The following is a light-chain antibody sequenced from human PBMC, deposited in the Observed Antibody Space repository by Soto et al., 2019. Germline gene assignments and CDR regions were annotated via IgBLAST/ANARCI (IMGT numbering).Light chain of an antibody. CDR1: QSIGDT. V-gene: IGKV3-15*01. CDR3: QQSYSTTRT. Sequence: LVLTQSPATLSVSPGGRATLSCRASQSIGDTLAWYQQKPGQAPRLVIHGASSRVTGLPARFSGSGSGTDFTLTISSLQPEDFATYYCQQSYSTTRTFGQGTKVDIK. CDR2: GAS. J-gene: IGKJ1*01.